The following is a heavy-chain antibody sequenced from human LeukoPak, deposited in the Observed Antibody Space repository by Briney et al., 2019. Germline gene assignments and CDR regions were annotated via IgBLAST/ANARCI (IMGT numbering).Heavy chain of an antibody. D-gene: IGHD6-13*01. J-gene: IGHJ6*03. CDR2: ISYSGST. CDR1: GGSISSSSYY. V-gene: IGHV4-39*07. CDR3: ARAVAAAGPFYYYYYMDV. Sequence: SETLSLTCTVSGGSISSSSYYWGWIRQPPGKGLEWIGSISYSGSTSYNSSLKSRVTISVDTSKNQFSLRVNSVTAADTAVYYCARAVAAAGPFYYYYYMDVWGKGTTVTISS.